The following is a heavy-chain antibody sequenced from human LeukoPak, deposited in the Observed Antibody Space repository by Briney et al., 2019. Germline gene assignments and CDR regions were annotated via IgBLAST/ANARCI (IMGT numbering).Heavy chain of an antibody. CDR3: ARTSYYYDSSGYPLNWFDP. V-gene: IGHV4-30-4*08. D-gene: IGHD3-22*01. CDR1: GGSISSGGYY. Sequence: SQTLSLTCTVSGGSISSGGYYWSWIRQRPGKGLEWLGYIYDRGSTYYNPSLKSRVTISVHTSKNQFSLKLSSVTAADTAVYYCARTSYYYDSSGYPLNWFDPWGQGTLVTVSS. J-gene: IGHJ5*02. CDR2: IYDRGST.